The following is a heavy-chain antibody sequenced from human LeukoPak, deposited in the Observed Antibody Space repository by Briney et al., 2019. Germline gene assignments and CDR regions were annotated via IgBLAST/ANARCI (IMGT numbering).Heavy chain of an antibody. CDR2: ISGSGDTT. Sequence: QPGGSLRLSCAASGFTFSSYAVSWVRQAPGKGLEWVSVISGSGDTTYYADSVKGRFTISRDNSKNTLYLQMNSLRAEDTAVYYCAKMYGDYGTFDIWGQGTMVTVSS. J-gene: IGHJ3*02. CDR3: AKMYGDYGTFDI. V-gene: IGHV3-23*01. CDR1: GFTFSSYA. D-gene: IGHD4-17*01.